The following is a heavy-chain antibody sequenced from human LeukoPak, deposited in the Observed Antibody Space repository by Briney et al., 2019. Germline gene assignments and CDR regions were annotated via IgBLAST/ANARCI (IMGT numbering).Heavy chain of an antibody. CDR3: ARGPHYMDV. CDR2: IYYSGNT. Sequence: SETLSLTCTVSGGSISNYYWGWIRQAPGKGLEWIGSIYYSGNTYYNSSLKSRVTISLDTSKNQFSLNLFSVTAADTAVYYCARGPHYMDVWGKGTTVTVSS. CDR1: GGSISNYY. V-gene: IGHV4-39*07. J-gene: IGHJ6*03.